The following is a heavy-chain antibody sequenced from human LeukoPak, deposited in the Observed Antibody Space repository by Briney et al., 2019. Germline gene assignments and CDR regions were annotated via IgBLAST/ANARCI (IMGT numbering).Heavy chain of an antibody. CDR2: INHSSST. CDR1: GGSFIGYY. D-gene: IGHD3-10*01. J-gene: IGHJ6*02. Sequence: SETLSLTCAFYGGSFIGYYWTGLRQPPGKGVEGIGEINHSSSTNYYPHLKIRVSTSIDTSKNQFSLKLTSVTGADTAVYYCARIDYGSRTDYHYGMDVWGLGTTVTVSS. V-gene: IGHV4-34*01. CDR3: ARIDYGSRTDYHYGMDV.